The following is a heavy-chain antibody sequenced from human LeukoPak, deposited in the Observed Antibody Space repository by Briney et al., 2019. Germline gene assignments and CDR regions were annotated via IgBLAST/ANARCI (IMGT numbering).Heavy chain of an antibody. CDR2: MNPNSGNT. CDR3: ARRYYYDSSHFDY. V-gene: IGHV1-8*01. J-gene: IGHJ4*02. CDR1: GYTFTSYD. D-gene: IGHD3-22*01. Sequence: ASVKVSCKASGYTFTSYDINWVRQATGQGLEWMGWMNPNSGNTGYAQKFQGRVTMTRNTSINTAYMELSSLRSEDTAVYYCARRYYYDSSHFDYWGQGTLVTVSS.